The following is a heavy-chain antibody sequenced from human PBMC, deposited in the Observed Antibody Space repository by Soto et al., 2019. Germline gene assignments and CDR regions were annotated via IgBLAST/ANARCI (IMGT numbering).Heavy chain of an antibody. J-gene: IGHJ4*01. CDR2: VAWNGNIV. D-gene: IGHD2-2*01. CDR1: GFTFADYA. Sequence: GGSLRLSCSCSGFTFADYAVHWVRQPPGKGLEWVSGVAWNGNIVGYADSVKGRFTVSRDNAENSLYLQMNSLRPEDTALYYCAKENRLGYASDLSGYYFDYWGHGALVTVS. CDR3: AKENRLGYASDLSGYYFDY. V-gene: IGHV3-9*01.